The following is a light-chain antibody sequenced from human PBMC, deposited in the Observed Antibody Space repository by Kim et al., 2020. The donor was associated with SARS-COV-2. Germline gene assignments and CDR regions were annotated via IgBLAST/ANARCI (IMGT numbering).Light chain of an antibody. CDR2: QDT. J-gene: IGLJ3*02. CDR3: QAWDSSTWV. Sequence: SYELTQPPSVSVSPGQTASITCSGDKLGTTYASWYQQKPGQSPVLVIYQDTKRPSGIPERFSGSSSGNTATLTISGTQAMDEADYYCQAWDSSTWVFGGG. V-gene: IGLV3-1*01. CDR1: KLGTTY.